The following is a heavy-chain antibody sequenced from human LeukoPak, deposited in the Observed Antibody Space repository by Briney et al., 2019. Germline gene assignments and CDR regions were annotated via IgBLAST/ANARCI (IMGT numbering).Heavy chain of an antibody. V-gene: IGHV3-33*01. D-gene: IGHD2-2*01. CDR2: IWYDGSNK. Sequence: VRPLGAARRVGFGSNGRRWPRHAKDKGLEWVAVIWYDGSNKYYADSVKGRFTISIDNSKNTLYLQMNSLRAEDTAVYYCARESVPAADDYYYYYMDVWGKGTTVTVSS. J-gene: IGHJ6*03. CDR1: RVGFGSNG. CDR3: ARESVPAADDYYYYYMDV.